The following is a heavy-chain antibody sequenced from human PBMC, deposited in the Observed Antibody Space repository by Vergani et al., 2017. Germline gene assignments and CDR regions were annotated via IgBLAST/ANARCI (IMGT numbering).Heavy chain of an antibody. D-gene: IGHD3-3*01. Sequence: QITLKESGPTLIKPTQNLTLTCTFSGFSLSTSGVGVGWIRQPPGKALEWLALIYWNDDKRYSPSLKSRLTITKDTSKNQVVLTMTNMDPVDTATYYCAHETITYYYYYGMDVWGQGTTVTVSS. CDR1: GFSLSTSGVG. J-gene: IGHJ6*02. CDR2: IYWNDDK. CDR3: AHETITYYYYYGMDV. V-gene: IGHV2-5*01.